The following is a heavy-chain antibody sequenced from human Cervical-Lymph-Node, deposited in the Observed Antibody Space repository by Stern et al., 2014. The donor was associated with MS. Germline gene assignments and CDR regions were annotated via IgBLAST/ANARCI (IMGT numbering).Heavy chain of an antibody. D-gene: IGHD2-2*01. Sequence: QMQLVQSGTEVKKHGASVKVSCKASGYIVTDYYMHWVRQAPGQGLEWMGVINPNSGGTNYAQKFQGRVTMTRDTSINTVYMELSRLKSDDTAIYYCARVPRRTSTRTSMFYFDFWGQGTLVTVSS. CDR1: GYIVTDYY. J-gene: IGHJ4*02. CDR2: INPNSGGT. CDR3: ARVPRRTSTRTSMFYFDF. V-gene: IGHV1-2*02.